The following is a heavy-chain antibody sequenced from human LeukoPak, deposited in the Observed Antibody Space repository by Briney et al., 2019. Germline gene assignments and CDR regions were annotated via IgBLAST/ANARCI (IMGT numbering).Heavy chain of an antibody. J-gene: IGHJ4*02. CDR3: ARSRRLGDPYYDFSGEPQYYFDY. CDR2: ISAYNGNT. D-gene: IGHD3-3*01. Sequence: ASVKVSCKASGYTFTSYGISWVRQAPGQGLEWMGWISAYNGNTNYAQKFQGRVTITADESTSTAYMELSSLRSEDTAVYYCARSRRLGDPYYDFSGEPQYYFDYWGQGTLVTVSS. V-gene: IGHV1-18*01. CDR1: GYTFTSYG.